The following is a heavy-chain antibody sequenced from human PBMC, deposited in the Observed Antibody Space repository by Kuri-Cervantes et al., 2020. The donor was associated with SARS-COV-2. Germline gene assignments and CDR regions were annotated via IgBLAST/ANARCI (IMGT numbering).Heavy chain of an antibody. D-gene: IGHD6-19*01. V-gene: IGHV3-11*04. Sequence: GESLKISCAASGFIFNDYCMGWIRQAPGKGLEWVSYISSSGNNMYYADSVKGRFTISRDDAKNSLHLQMNSLRAEDTAVYYCARGGMVVGSSGWYGEDYYYYMDVWGKGTTVTVSS. CDR3: ARGGMVVGSSGWYGEDYYYYMDV. CDR1: GFIFNDYC. CDR2: ISSSGNNM. J-gene: IGHJ6*03.